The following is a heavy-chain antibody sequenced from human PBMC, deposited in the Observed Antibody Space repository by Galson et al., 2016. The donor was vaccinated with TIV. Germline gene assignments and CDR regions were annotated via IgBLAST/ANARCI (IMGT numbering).Heavy chain of an antibody. J-gene: IGHJ4*02. Sequence: SLRLSCAASTFTFSNAWMSWVRQAPGNGLEWVGRIKTTTDGGTTDYAAPVKGRFTISRDDSQNTLYLQMNSLKSEDTAVYFCTLAYFFDSSGYRYWGQGTLVTVSS. D-gene: IGHD3-22*01. V-gene: IGHV3-15*01. CDR2: IKTTTDGGTT. CDR1: TFTFSNAW. CDR3: TLAYFFDSSGYRY.